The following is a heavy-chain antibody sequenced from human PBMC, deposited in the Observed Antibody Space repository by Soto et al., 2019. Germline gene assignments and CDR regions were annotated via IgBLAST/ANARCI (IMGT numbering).Heavy chain of an antibody. CDR1: GYTFTGYY. Sequence: VASVKVSCKASGYTFTGYYMHWVRQAPGQGLEWMGWINPNSGGTNYAQKFQGWVTMTRDTSISTAYMELSRLRSDDTAVYYCASGRRVYDRTERVSAEYFQHWGQGTLVTVSS. V-gene: IGHV1-2*04. D-gene: IGHD3-22*01. CDR2: INPNSGGT. J-gene: IGHJ1*01. CDR3: ASGRRVYDRTERVSAEYFQH.